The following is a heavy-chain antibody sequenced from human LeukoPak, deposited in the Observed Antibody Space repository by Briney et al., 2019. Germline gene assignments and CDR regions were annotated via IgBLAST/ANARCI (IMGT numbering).Heavy chain of an antibody. D-gene: IGHD4-23*01. V-gene: IGHV3-23*01. CDR2: ISGSGTGT. CDR1: EFTFSSHA. Sequence: GGSLRLSCAASEFTFSSHAMSWVRQAPGKGLEWVSTISGSGTGTYYADSVKGRFTISRDNSKNTLYLQMNSLRAEDTAVYYCATRSTVVTGIAYWGQGTLVTVSS. CDR3: ATRSTVVTGIAY. J-gene: IGHJ4*02.